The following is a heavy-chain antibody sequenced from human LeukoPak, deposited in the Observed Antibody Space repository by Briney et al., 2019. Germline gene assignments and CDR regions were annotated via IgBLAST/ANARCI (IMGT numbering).Heavy chain of an antibody. CDR3: ARRKRFLGPRDYYYGMDV. CDR1: GYSFTSYW. J-gene: IGHJ6*02. D-gene: IGHD3-3*01. CDR2: IYPGDSDT. Sequence: GESLKISCKGSGYSFTSYWIGWVRQMPGKGLEWMGIIYPGDSDTRYSPSFQGQVTISADKSISTAYLQWSSLKASDTAMYYCARRKRFLGPRDYYYGMDVWGQGTTVTVSS. V-gene: IGHV5-51*01.